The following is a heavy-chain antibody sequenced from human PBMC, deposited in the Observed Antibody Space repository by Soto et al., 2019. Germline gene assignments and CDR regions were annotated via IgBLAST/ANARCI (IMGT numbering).Heavy chain of an antibody. CDR1: GYTFTSYG. J-gene: IGHJ5*02. V-gene: IGHV1-18*01. D-gene: IGHD3-22*01. CDR3: ARAGPYYDSSGYAT. Sequence: ASVKVSCKASGYTFTSYGISWVRQAPGQGLEWMGWISAYNGNTNYAQKLQDRVTMTTDTSTSTAYLELRSLRSDDTAVYYCARAGPYYDSSGYATWGQGTLVTVSS. CDR2: ISAYNGNT.